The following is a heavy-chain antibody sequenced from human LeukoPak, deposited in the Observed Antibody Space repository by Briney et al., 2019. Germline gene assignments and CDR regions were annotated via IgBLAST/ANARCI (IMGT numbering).Heavy chain of an antibody. D-gene: IGHD3-9*01. J-gene: IGHJ4*02. Sequence: SETLSLTCTVSGGSISSYYWSWIRQPPGKGLEWIGYIYYSGSTSYNPSLKSRVTISVDTSKNQFSLKLSSVTAADTAVYYCARGFDPDYWGQGTLVTVSS. CDR2: IYYSGST. CDR3: ARGFDPDY. CDR1: GGSISSYY. V-gene: IGHV4-59*01.